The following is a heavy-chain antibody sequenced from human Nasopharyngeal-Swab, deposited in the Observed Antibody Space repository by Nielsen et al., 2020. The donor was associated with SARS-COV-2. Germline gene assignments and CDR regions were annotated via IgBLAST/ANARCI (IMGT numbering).Heavy chain of an antibody. V-gene: IGHV3-48*01. D-gene: IGHD3-16*02. CDR2: ISGSGTI. CDR3: ARDRYLAR. J-gene: IGHJ4*02. Sequence: GESLKISSAASGFTFSTYSMNWVRQAPGKGLEWISYISGSGTIYYTDSVKGRFTISRDNAKNSLYLQMNSLRAEDTALYYCARDRYLARWGQGTLVTVSS. CDR1: GFTFSTYS.